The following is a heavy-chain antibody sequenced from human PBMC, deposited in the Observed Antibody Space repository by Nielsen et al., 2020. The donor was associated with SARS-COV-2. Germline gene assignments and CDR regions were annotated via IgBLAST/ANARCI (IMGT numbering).Heavy chain of an antibody. CDR2: IKQDGSEK. CDR1: GFTFSSYW. J-gene: IGHJ4*02. D-gene: IGHD5-18*01. V-gene: IGHV3-7*01. Sequence: GESLKISCAASGFTFSSYWMSWVRQAPGKGLEWVANIKQDGSEKYYVDSVKGRFTISRDNAKNSLYLQMNSLRAEDTAVYYCARSLGPPQDSYSYYFDYWGQGTLVTVSS. CDR3: ARSLGPPQDSYSYYFDY.